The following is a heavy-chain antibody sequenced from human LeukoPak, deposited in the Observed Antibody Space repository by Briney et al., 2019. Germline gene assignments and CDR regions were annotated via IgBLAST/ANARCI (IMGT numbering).Heavy chain of an antibody. V-gene: IGHV1-8*01. J-gene: IGHJ3*02. CDR2: VNPNSGNT. CDR1: GYTFTSYD. Sequence: KPGASVKVSCKASGYTFTSYDINWVRQATGQGLEWMGWVNPNSGNTGYAQKFQGRVTMTRNTSISTAYMELSSLRSEDTAVYYCARAGNAYSGSYTGDDAFDIWGQGTMVTVSS. CDR3: ARAGNAYSGSYTGDDAFDI. D-gene: IGHD1-26*01.